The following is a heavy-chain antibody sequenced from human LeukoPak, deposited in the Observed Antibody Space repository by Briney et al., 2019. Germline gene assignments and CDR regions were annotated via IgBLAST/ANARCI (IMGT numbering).Heavy chain of an antibody. Sequence: SVKVSCKASGGTFTSYDISWVRQAHGQGKEWMGGIIPIFGTANYAQKFQGRVTITGDESKSKDYMEMSSLRSEDTAVYYCARVSSGWYYFDYWGQGTLVTVSS. V-gene: IGHV1-69*13. J-gene: IGHJ4*02. CDR3: ARVSSGWYYFDY. CDR1: GGTFTSYD. CDR2: IIPIFGTA. D-gene: IGHD6-19*01.